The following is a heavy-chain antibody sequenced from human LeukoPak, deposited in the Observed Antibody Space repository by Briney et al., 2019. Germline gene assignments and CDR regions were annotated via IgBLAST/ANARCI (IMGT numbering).Heavy chain of an antibody. CDR1: GRSMSNYY. CDR3: ARDLGYSSGWYDY. CDR2: IYYSGTT. Sequence: SETLSLTCTVSGRSMSNYYWSWIRQPPGKGLEWIRYIYYSGTTNCNPSLKSRVTMSLDTSKNQFSLRLSSVDAADTAVYYCARDLGYSSGWYDYWGQATLVTVSS. V-gene: IGHV4-59*01. D-gene: IGHD6-19*01. J-gene: IGHJ4*02.